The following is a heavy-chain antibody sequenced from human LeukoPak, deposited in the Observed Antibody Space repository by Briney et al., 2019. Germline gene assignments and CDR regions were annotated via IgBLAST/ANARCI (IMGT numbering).Heavy chain of an antibody. Sequence: GGSLRLSCSASGFTFSSYAMHWVRQAPGKGLEYVSVISSNGGSTYYADPVKGRFTISRDNSKNTLYLQMISLRDEDAAVYYCVKDFGDAYNYFDFWGQGTPVTVSS. CDR1: GFTFSSYA. V-gene: IGHV3-64D*09. D-gene: IGHD5-24*01. J-gene: IGHJ4*02. CDR2: ISSNGGST. CDR3: VKDFGDAYNYFDF.